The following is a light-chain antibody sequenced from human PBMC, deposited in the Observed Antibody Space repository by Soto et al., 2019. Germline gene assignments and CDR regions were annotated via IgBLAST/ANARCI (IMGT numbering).Light chain of an antibody. CDR1: KLEDKY. J-gene: IGLJ2*01. CDR3: QAWDSNTVV. CDR2: HDA. V-gene: IGLV3-1*01. Sequence: SYELTQPPSVSVSPGQTASITCSGDKLEDKYTCWYQQKPGQSPVLVIYHDAKRPSGIPERFSGSNSGNTATLTISGTQAMDEADYYSQAWDSNTVVFGGGTKVTVL.